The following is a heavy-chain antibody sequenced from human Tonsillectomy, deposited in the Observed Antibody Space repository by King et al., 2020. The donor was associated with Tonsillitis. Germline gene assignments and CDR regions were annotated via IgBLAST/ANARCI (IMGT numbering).Heavy chain of an antibody. CDR2: INQYGST. CDR3: TRASEEAGDAFDN. CDR1: GGSFSEHY. J-gene: IGHJ3*02. D-gene: IGHD2-2*01. Sequence: VQLQQWGAGLLKSSETLSLTCAVDGGSFSEHYWAWIRQPPGMGLEWIGEINQYGSTDYNPSLKSRVTISGDTSKNQFFLNLTSVTAADTAVYYCTRASEEAGDAFDNW. V-gene: IGHV4-34*01.